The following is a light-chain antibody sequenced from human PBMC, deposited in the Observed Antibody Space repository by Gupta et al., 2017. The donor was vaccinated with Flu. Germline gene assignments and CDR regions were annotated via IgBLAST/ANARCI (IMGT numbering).Light chain of an antibody. CDR2: GAS. J-gene: IGKJ2*01. V-gene: IGKV3-20*01. Sequence: GSLSVSPGERATLSCRASQSVSSSDLAWYQQKPGQAPRLLIYGASSRATGIPDRFSGSGSGTDFTLTISRLEPEDFAVYYCQQYVSSPYTFGQGTKLEIK. CDR1: QSVSSSD. CDR3: QQYVSSPYT.